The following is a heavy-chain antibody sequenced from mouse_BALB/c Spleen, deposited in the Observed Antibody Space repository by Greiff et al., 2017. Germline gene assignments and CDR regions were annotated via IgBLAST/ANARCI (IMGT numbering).Heavy chain of an antibody. V-gene: IGHV2-6-5*01. Sequence: VQLQQSGPGLVAPSQSLSITCTVSGFSLTDYGVSWIRQPPGKGLEWLGVIWGGGSTYYNSALKSRLSISKDNSKSQVFLKMNSLQTDDTAMYYCAKHLNYYGSSGFAYWGQGTLVTVSA. CDR3: AKHLNYYGSSGFAY. CDR2: IWGGGST. CDR1: GFSLTDYG. J-gene: IGHJ3*01. D-gene: IGHD1-1*01.